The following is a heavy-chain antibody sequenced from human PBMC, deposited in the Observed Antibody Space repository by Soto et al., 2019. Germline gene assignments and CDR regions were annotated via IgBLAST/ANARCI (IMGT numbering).Heavy chain of an antibody. CDR1: GYFFAGYW. CDR2: IYPDNSNT. Sequence: GESLKISCKGSGYFFAGYWIAWVRQMPGKGLEWMGIIYPDNSNTKYSRSFQGQVTISADKSSSTAYLQWSSLKASDTAIYYCARQFLAGSTDHRDLHAFPTQRSSDL. D-gene: IGHD2-15*01. J-gene: IGHJ2*01. V-gene: IGHV5-51*01. CDR3: ARQFLAGSTDHRDLHAFPTQRSSDL.